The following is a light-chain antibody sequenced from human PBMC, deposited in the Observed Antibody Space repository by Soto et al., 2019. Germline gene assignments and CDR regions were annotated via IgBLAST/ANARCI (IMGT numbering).Light chain of an antibody. Sequence: EVVLTQSPGTLSLSRGESATLSCRASERIYSAYLGWYQQKPGQAPRLLIYGTSSRATGIPDRFSGSGSGTDFTLTISRLEPEDFAVYYCQQYGNSPITFGQGTRLEI. V-gene: IGKV3-20*01. J-gene: IGKJ5*01. CDR1: ERIYSAY. CDR2: GTS. CDR3: QQYGNSPIT.